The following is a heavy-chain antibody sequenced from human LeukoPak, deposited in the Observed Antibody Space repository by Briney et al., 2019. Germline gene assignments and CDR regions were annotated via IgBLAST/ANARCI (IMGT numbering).Heavy chain of an antibody. Sequence: GGSLRLSCAASGFTFSSYGMHWVRQAPGKGLEWVAVISYDGSKKYYADSVKGRFTISRDNSKNTLYLQMNSLRAEDTAVYYCAGDSSGYPADYWGQGTKVTVSS. J-gene: IGHJ4*02. V-gene: IGHV3-30*03. D-gene: IGHD3-22*01. CDR3: AGDSSGYPADY. CDR1: GFTFSSYG. CDR2: ISYDGSKK.